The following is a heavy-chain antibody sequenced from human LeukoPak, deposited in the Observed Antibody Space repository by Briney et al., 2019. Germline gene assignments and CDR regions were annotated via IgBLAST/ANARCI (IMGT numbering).Heavy chain of an antibody. CDR1: GYSFTSYW. V-gene: IGHV5-51*01. D-gene: IGHD2-21*02. J-gene: IGHJ5*02. CDR3: ARLARRTDSGFDP. Sequence: GGSLKISCQGSGYSFTSYWIGWVRQMPGKGLEWMGIIYPGDSETRYSPSFQGQVTISADKSINTAYLQWSSLKTSDTAMYYCARLARRTDSGFDPWGQGTLVTVSS. CDR2: IYPGDSET.